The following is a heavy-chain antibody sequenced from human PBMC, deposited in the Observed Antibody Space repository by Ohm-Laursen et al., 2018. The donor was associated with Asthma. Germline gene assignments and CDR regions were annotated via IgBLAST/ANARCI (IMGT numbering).Heavy chain of an antibody. Sequence: SLRLSCAASGYTFSRYSIHWVRQIPGKGLEWVASISTASSFIYYADSVRGRFTTSRDNARNSLYLQMNSPRAQDTAVYYCAVRTTSAGFDVWGQGTTVTVSS. CDR1: GYTFSRYS. CDR3: AVRTTSAGFDV. D-gene: IGHD1-1*01. J-gene: IGHJ6*02. V-gene: IGHV3-21*01. CDR2: ISTASSFI.